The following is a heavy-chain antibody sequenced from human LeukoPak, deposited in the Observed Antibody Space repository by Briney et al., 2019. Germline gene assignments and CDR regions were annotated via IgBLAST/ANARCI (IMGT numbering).Heavy chain of an antibody. J-gene: IGHJ4*02. CDR1: GFTFSSYA. V-gene: IGHV3-7*01. Sequence: QTGGSLRLSCAASGFTFSSYAMSWVRQAPGKGLEWVANIKEDGSEKNYVDSVKGRFTISRDNAKNSLYLQMNSLRAEDTAVYYCATEYSNSPWFDYWGQGTLVTVSS. D-gene: IGHD6-6*01. CDR3: ATEYSNSPWFDY. CDR2: IKEDGSEK.